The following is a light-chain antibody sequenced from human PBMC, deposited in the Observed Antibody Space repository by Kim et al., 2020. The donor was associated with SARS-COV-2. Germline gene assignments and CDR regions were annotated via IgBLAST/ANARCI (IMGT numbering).Light chain of an antibody. CDR3: QAWDSSTVV. Sequence: PGQTASITCSGDKLGDKYACWYQQKPGQSPVLVIYQDSKRPSGIPERFSGSNSGNTATLTISGTQAMDEADYYCQAWDSSTVVFGGGTQLTVL. CDR1: KLGDKY. V-gene: IGLV3-1*01. J-gene: IGLJ2*01. CDR2: QDS.